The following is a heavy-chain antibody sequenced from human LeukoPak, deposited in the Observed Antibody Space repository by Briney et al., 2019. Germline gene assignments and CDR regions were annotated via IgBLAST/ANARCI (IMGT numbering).Heavy chain of an antibody. Sequence: GRSLRLSCAASGFTFDDYAMHWVRQAPGKGLEWVSGISWNSGAIGYADSVKGRFTISRDNAKNSLYLQMNSLRPEDTALYYCAKDIGRLCQRDQNKNCAFDYWGQGTLVTVSS. V-gene: IGHV3-9*01. CDR1: GFTFDDYA. CDR3: AKDIGRLCQRDQNKNCAFDY. J-gene: IGHJ4*02. D-gene: IGHD2-21*01. CDR2: ISWNSGAI.